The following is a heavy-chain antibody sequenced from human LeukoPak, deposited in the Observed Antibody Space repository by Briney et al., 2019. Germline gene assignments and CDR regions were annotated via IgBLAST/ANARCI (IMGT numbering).Heavy chain of an antibody. J-gene: IGHJ4*02. V-gene: IGHV3-23*01. CDR1: GFTFSPYG. CDR2: ISDTVRDT. CDR3: AKDNYGGIFAS. Sequence: GGSLTLPCTASGFTFSPYGMSWVRQAPGKGLEWVSHISDTVRDTWYANSVKGRFIISRDNSRDTVYLQMSSLRPEDTALYFCAKDNYGGIFASWGQGTLVTVSS. D-gene: IGHD4-17*01.